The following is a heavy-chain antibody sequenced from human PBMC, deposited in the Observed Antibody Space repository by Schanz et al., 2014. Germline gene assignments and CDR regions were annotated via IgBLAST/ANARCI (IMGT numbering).Heavy chain of an antibody. D-gene: IGHD4-4*01. V-gene: IGHV3-30*02. CDR3: AKDRQTTVNRVGYYYGMDV. CDR2: IRFDGSSE. J-gene: IGHJ6*02. CDR1: GFTFSSYS. Sequence: QVQLVESGGGVVQPGGSLRLSCAASGFTFSSYSMHWVRQAPGKGLDWVAFIRFDGSSEYYADSVKGRFTISRDNSKNTLYLQMSSLRAEDTALYYCAKDRQTTVNRVGYYYGMDVWGQGTTVTVSS.